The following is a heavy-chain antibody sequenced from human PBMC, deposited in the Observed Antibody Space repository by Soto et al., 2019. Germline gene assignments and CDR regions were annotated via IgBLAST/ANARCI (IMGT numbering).Heavy chain of an antibody. V-gene: IGHV3-48*02. Sequence: EEQLVESGGGLVQAGGSLRLSCAASGFILGRNSMMWVRQAPGQGLEWVAYITSRSTTMNYADSVKGRFTISRDNANNALYLHMNSLRDEDTAVYYCARPHLDRPTCYGMDVWGQGTTVTGSS. CDR3: ARPHLDRPTCYGMDV. CDR1: GFILGRNS. J-gene: IGHJ6*02. CDR2: ITSRSTTM. D-gene: IGHD2-2*03.